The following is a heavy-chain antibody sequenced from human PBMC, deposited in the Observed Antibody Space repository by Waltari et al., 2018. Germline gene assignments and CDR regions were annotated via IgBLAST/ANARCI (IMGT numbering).Heavy chain of an antibody. CDR2: IIPIFGTA. D-gene: IGHD2-15*01. Sequence: QVQLVQSGAEVKKPGSSVKVSCKASGGTFSSYAISWVRQAPGQGLEWMGGIIPIFGTANYAQKFQGRVTITADESTSTAYMELSSLRSEDTAVYYCARDRYSTGGYYYYGMDVWGQGTTVTVSS. V-gene: IGHV1-69*01. CDR1: GGTFSSYA. J-gene: IGHJ6*02. CDR3: ARDRYSTGGYYYYGMDV.